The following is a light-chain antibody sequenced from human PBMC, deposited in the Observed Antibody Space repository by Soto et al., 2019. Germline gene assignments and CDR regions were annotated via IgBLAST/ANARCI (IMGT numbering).Light chain of an antibody. CDR3: AAWDDSLNDVV. J-gene: IGLJ2*01. CDR2: SNN. CDR1: SSNIGAGSD. Sequence: QSVLTQPPSVSGAPGQRVTISCTGSSSNIGAGSDVHWYQQLPGTAPNLLIYSNNQRPSGVPDRFSGSKSGTSASLAISGLQSEDEADYYCAAWDDSLNDVVFGGGTKLTVL. V-gene: IGLV1-40*01.